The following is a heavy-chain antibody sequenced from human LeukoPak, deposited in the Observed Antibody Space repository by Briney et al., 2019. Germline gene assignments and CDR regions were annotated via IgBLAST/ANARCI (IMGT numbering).Heavy chain of an antibody. CDR1: GFTVSNNY. CDR2: ISSSSTYK. J-gene: IGHJ3*02. Sequence: GGSLRLSCAASGFTVSNNYMNWVRQAPGKGLEWVSSISSSSTYKYYADSVKGRITISRDNAQNSLYLQMNSLSAEDTAIYYCARDHRSGGWYHAFDIWGQGTMVTVSS. V-gene: IGHV3-21*01. CDR3: ARDHRSGGWYHAFDI. D-gene: IGHD6-19*01.